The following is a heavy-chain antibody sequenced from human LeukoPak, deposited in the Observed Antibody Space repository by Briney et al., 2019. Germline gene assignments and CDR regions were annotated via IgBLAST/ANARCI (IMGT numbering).Heavy chain of an antibody. CDR2: MSGRGVST. J-gene: IGHJ4*02. V-gene: IGHV3-23*01. CDR3: AKDCNGGNCYIDY. Sequence: GSLRLSCAASGFTFTNYAMSWVRQAPGKGLEWVSGMSGRGVSTYYSDSVKGRFTISSDNSKNTLYLQMNSLRAEDTAMYYCAKDCNGGNCYIDYWGQGTLVTVAS. D-gene: IGHD2-15*01. CDR1: GFTFTNYA.